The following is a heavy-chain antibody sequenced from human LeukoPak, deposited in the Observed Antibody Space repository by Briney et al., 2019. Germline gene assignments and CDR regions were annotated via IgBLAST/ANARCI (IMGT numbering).Heavy chain of an antibody. V-gene: IGHV3-30-3*01. Sequence: GGSLRLSCAVSGFTFSSYAMHWVRQAPGKGLEWVAVISYDGSNKYYADSVKGRFTISRDNSKNTLYLQMNSLRAEDTAVYYCASAETPGATLDYWGQGTLVTVSS. CDR1: GFTFSSYA. CDR3: ASAETPGATLDY. CDR2: ISYDGSNK. J-gene: IGHJ4*02. D-gene: IGHD1-26*01.